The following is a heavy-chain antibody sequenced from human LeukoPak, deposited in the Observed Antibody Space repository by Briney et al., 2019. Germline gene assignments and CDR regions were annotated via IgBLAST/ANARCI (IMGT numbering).Heavy chain of an antibody. J-gene: IGHJ4*02. CDR1: GYTFTSYD. D-gene: IGHD6-19*01. Sequence: ASVKVSCKASGYTFTSYDINWVRQAPGQGLEWMGWINPNSGGTNYAQKFQGRVTMTRDTSISTAYMELSRLRSDDTAAYYCARAYSSGLDYWGQGTLVTVSS. CDR3: ARAYSSGLDY. V-gene: IGHV1-2*02. CDR2: INPNSGGT.